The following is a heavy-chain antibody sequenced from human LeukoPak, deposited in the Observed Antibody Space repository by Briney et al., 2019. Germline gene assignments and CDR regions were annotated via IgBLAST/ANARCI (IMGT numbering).Heavy chain of an antibody. Sequence: ASGKFSCKVSGYTLTVLSMHWVRQATGKGLEWMGGFDPEDGATIYAQKFQGRVTMPEDTSTDTAYRELSSLRSKDTAVYSCATDSSYSGSYPYFDYWGQGTLVTASS. V-gene: IGHV1-24*01. D-gene: IGHD1-26*01. CDR1: GYTLTVLS. J-gene: IGHJ4*02. CDR3: ATDSSYSGSYPYFDY. CDR2: FDPEDGAT.